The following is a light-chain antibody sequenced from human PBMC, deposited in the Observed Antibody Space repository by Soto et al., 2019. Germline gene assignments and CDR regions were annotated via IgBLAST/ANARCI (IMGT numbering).Light chain of an antibody. J-gene: IGKJ4*01. CDR3: QKYNRAPLP. Sequence: DIQMTQYPSSLSASVGDRVTITCRASLPISNYFALYQQKPGNIPNLLIYAPYILQSGVPSRFSGSGSGTDFTLTISSLQPEDVSAYYCQKYNRAPLPFGGGTKVEIK. CDR2: APY. CDR1: LPISNY. V-gene: IGKV1-27*01.